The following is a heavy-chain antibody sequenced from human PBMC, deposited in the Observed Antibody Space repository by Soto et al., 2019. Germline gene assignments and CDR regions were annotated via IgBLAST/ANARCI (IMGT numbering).Heavy chain of an antibody. CDR1: GFTFSSYG. Sequence: GGSLRLSCAVSGFTFSSYGMHWVRQAPGKGLEWVAVIRGDGSSKYYADSVKGRFTISRDNAKNMLYLQVNSLRADDTAVYYCAGSPGLSRISGTTLGAWGQGTLVTVSS. J-gene: IGHJ5*01. CDR2: IRGDGSSK. CDR3: AGSPGLSRISGTTLGA. V-gene: IGHV3-33*03. D-gene: IGHD1-7*01.